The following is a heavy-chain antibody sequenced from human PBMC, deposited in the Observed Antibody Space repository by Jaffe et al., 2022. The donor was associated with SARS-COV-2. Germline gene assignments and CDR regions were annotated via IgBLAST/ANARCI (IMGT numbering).Heavy chain of an antibody. Sequence: QVQLLQSGAEMKKPGDSVMISCKTSGYSFAAFGMLWVRQAPGRGLEWLGWINPGNGNTRESQTVQGRLTLRRDTVANMAYMELASLGSEDTAVYYCARDSISPGGGMDVWGQGTTVTVFS. CDR2: INPGNGNT. D-gene: IGHD4-4*01. V-gene: IGHV1-3*01. CDR1: GYSFAAFG. CDR3: ARDSISPGGGMDV. J-gene: IGHJ6*02.